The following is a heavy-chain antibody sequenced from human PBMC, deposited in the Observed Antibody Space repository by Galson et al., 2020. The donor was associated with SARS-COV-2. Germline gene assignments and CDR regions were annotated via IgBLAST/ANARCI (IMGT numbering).Heavy chain of an antibody. Sequence: ASVKVSCKASGYTFTSYGISWVRQAPGQGLEWMGWISAYNGNTNYAQKLQGRVTMTTDTSTSTAYMELRSLRSDDTAVYYCARVSSYYDSSGYPYYFDYWGQGTLVTVSS. CDR1: GYTFTSYG. V-gene: IGHV1-18*01. D-gene: IGHD3-22*01. CDR2: ISAYNGNT. J-gene: IGHJ4*02. CDR3: ARVSSYYDSSGYPYYFDY.